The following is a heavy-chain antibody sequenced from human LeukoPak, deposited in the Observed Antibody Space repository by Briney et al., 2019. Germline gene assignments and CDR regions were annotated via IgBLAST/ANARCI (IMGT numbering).Heavy chain of an antibody. V-gene: IGHV3-30*18. D-gene: IGHD6-19*01. Sequence: PGRSLRLSCAASGFTFSSDGMHSVRQAPGKGLEWVAIISFHGSNKYYVDSVEGRFTISRDSSKNTLWLQMNSLRAEDTAVYYCGKGGSSGWNTYFDSWGQGTLVTVSS. CDR1: GFTFSSDG. CDR2: ISFHGSNK. CDR3: GKGGSSGWNTYFDS. J-gene: IGHJ4*02.